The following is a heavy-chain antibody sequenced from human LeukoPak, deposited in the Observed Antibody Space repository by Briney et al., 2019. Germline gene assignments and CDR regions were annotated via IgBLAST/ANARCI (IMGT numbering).Heavy chain of an antibody. CDR3: ARGPYQGKSGYYSY. V-gene: IGHV4-34*01. CDR1: GGSFNDYY. D-gene: IGHD3-22*01. CDR2: ITHSETT. J-gene: IGHJ4*02. Sequence: SETLSLTCAVYGGSFNDYYWTWIRQSPRKGLEWIGEITHSETTNHNPSLKSRVTMSVDTSKNQFSLRLNSVIAADTAVYYCARGPYQGKSGYYSYWGQGSRVTVSS.